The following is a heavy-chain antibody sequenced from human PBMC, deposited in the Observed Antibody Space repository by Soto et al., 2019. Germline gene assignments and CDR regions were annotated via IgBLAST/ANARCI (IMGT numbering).Heavy chain of an antibody. CDR3: AKDLVGRSAVTTDIYFDY. D-gene: IGHD4-17*01. J-gene: IGHJ4*02. CDR1: GFTFSSYG. Sequence: QVQLVESGGGVVQPGRSLRLSCAASGFTFSSYGMHWVRQAPGKGLEWVAVISYDGSNKYYADSVKGRFTISRDNSKNTLYLQMNSLRAEDTAVYYCAKDLVGRSAVTTDIYFDYWGQGTLVTVSS. V-gene: IGHV3-30*18. CDR2: ISYDGSNK.